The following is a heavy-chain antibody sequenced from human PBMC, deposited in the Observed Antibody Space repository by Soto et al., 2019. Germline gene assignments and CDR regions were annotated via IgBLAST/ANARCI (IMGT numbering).Heavy chain of an antibody. CDR2: INHSGIT. V-gene: IGHV4-34*01. D-gene: IGHD1-1*01. J-gene: IGHJ4*02. Sequence: ASETLSLTCTVSGGSFSCYFWTWIRQPPGKGLEWLAEINHSGITNYNPSVESRVSMSVDTSKNQFSLRLYSVTAADTAVYYCVRGPYNYNSRYFDYWGQGTLVTVSS. CDR3: VRGPYNYNSRYFDY. CDR1: GGSFSCYF.